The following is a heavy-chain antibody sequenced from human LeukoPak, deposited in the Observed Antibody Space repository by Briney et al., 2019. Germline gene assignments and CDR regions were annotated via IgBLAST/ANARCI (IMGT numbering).Heavy chain of an antibody. CDR2: ISSSGST. Sequence: SQTLSLTCTVSGDSISSGDYYWSWIRQPAGKGLEWIGRISSSGSTNYNPSLKSRVTISVDTSKNQFSLKLRSVTAADTAVYYCVRSVRRGFNFDKWGQGTQVIVSS. CDR3: VRSVRRGFNFDK. D-gene: IGHD5-12*01. V-gene: IGHV4-61*02. CDR1: GDSISSGDYY. J-gene: IGHJ4*02.